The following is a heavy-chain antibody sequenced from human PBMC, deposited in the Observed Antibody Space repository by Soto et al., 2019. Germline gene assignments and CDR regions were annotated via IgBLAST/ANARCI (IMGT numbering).Heavy chain of an antibody. CDR3: ARVAEYYYGMDV. CDR1: GFTVRSNY. V-gene: IGHV3-53*01. CDR2: IYSGGST. J-gene: IGHJ6*02. Sequence: GGSLRLSCAASGFTVRSNYMSWVRQAPGKGLEWVSVIYSGGSTYYADSVKGRFTISRDNSKNTLYLQMNSLRAEDTAVYYCARVAEYYYGMDVWGQGTTVTVSS.